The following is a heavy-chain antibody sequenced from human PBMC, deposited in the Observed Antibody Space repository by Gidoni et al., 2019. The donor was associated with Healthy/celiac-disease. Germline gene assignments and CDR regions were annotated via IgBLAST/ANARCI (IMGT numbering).Heavy chain of an antibody. V-gene: IGHV4-39*01. CDR1: GGFISSSSYY. CDR3: ARHWVVTATRDAFDI. Sequence: QLQLQESGPGLVKPSETLSLTCTVSGGFISSSSYYWGWIRQPPGKGLGWIGSLYYSGSTYYNPSLKSRITISVDTSKNQFSLKLSSVTAADTAVYYCARHWVVTATRDAFDIWGQGTMVTVSS. CDR2: LYYSGST. D-gene: IGHD2-21*02. J-gene: IGHJ3*02.